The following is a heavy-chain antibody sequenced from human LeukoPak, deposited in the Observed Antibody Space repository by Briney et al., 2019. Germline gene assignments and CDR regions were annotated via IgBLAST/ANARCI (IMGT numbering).Heavy chain of an antibody. CDR1: GGTFSSYA. J-gene: IGHJ1*01. Sequence: SVKVSCKASGGTFSSYAISWVRQAPGQGLEWMGGIIPIFGTANFAQKFQGRVTITADESTSTAYMELSSLRSEDTAVYYCARGLRHYDILTGYYNVGYFQHWGQGTLVTVS. V-gene: IGHV1-69*01. CDR2: IIPIFGTA. D-gene: IGHD3-9*01. CDR3: ARGLRHYDILTGYYNVGYFQH.